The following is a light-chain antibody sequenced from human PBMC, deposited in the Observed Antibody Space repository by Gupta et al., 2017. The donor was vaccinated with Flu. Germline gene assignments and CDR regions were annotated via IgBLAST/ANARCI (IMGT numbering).Light chain of an antibody. CDR3: ATWDDSLRAVV. CDR1: NSNIGINY. CDR2: KSN. J-gene: IGLJ2*01. Sequence: QSVLTQPPSTSGTPGQRVTFSCSGGNSNIGINYVYWYQQLPGAAPKLIIYKSNQRPSGVPDLFSGSKSDTSASLAISGLRSEDEAEYYCATWDDSLRAVVFGGGTKLTVL. V-gene: IGLV1-47*01.